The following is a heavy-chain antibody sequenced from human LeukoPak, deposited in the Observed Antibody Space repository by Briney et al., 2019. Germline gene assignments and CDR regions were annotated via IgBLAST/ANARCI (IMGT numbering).Heavy chain of an antibody. D-gene: IGHD3-22*01. Sequence: GGSLRLSCAASGFTFSSYAMSWVRQAPGKGLEWVSAISGSGGSTYYAGSVKGRFTISRDNSKNTLYLQMNRLRAEDTAVYYCAKGRYYDSSGYYDWGQGTLVTVSS. V-gene: IGHV3-23*01. J-gene: IGHJ1*01. CDR3: AKGRYYDSSGYYD. CDR2: ISGSGGST. CDR1: GFTFSSYA.